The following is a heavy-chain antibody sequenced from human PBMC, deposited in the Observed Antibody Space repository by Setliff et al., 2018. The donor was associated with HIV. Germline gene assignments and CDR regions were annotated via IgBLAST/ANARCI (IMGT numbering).Heavy chain of an antibody. V-gene: IGHV1-2*02. J-gene: IGHJ3*02. D-gene: IGHD3-22*01. CDR1: GFPFTGNY. Sequence: GASVTVSCKPVGFPFTGNYLHWVRQAPGQGREWMGWIDPITGDTKYAQKFQGRVTMTTDTSTSTAYMEMRSLRSDDTAVYYCASVSSSGYSSAFDIWGQGTMVTVSS. CDR2: IDPITGDT. CDR3: ASVSSSGYSSAFDI.